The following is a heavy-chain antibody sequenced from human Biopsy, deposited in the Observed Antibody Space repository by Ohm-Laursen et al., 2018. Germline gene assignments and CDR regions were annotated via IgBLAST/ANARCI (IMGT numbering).Heavy chain of an antibody. V-gene: IGHV4-59*01. D-gene: IGHD2-15*01. J-gene: IGHJ6*02. CDR2: VYFTGST. CDR1: GDSIRSYY. CDR3: ARDRRGDSYMDV. Sequence: SDTLSLTCSVSGDSIRSYYWSWIRQTPEKGLEWIVHVYFTGSTNSNPSLKSRVTISVDTSRGRFLLTLSSVTAADTAIYYCARDRRGDSYMDVWGQGTTVTVSS.